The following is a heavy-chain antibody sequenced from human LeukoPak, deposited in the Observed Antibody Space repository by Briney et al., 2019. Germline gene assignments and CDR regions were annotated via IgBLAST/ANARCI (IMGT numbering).Heavy chain of an antibody. CDR3: ARGRGTTVTYYFDY. CDR2: IYYTGST. CDR1: GGSISSGGYS. Sequence: SQTLSLTCAVSGGSISSGGYSWSWIRQPPGKGLEWIAYIYYTGSTFYNPSLKSRVTISVDKSKNQFSLKLNSVTAADTAVYYCARGRGTTVTYYFDYWGQGTLVTVSS. J-gene: IGHJ4*02. V-gene: IGHV4-30-2*01. D-gene: IGHD4-17*01.